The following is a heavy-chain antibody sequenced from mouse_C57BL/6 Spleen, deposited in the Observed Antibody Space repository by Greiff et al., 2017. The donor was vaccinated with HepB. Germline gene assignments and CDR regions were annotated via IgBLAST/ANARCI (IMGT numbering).Heavy chain of an antibody. D-gene: IGHD4-1*02. CDR2: IDPENGDT. Sequence: VQLQQSGAELVRPGASVKLSCTASGFNIKDDYMHWVKQRPEQGLEWIGWIDPENGDTEYASKFQGKATITADTSSNTAYLQLSSLTSEDTAVYYCTSSIPSTGVDDWGQGTTLTVSS. V-gene: IGHV14-4*01. CDR3: TSSIPSTGVDD. J-gene: IGHJ2*01. CDR1: GFNIKDDY.